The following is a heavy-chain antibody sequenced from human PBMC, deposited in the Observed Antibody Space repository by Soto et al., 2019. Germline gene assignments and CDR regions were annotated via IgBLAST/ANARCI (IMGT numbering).Heavy chain of an antibody. Sequence: PSETLSLTCTVSGGSISSSSYYWGWIRQPPGKGLEWIGSIYYSGSTYYNPSLKSRVTISVDTSKNQLSLKLTSVTAADTAVYYCVRHKGIQQWRGYFDDWGHGNLVTVSS. CDR3: VRHKGIQQWRGYFDD. CDR1: GGSISSSSYY. CDR2: IYYSGST. D-gene: IGHD2-8*01. J-gene: IGHJ4*01. V-gene: IGHV4-39*01.